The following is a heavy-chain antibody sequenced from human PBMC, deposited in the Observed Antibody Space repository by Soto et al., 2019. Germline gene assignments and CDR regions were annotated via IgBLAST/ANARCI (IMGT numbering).Heavy chain of an antibody. D-gene: IGHD2-2*01. Sequence: SETLSLTCTVSGGSISSGGYYWSWIRQHPGKGLEWIRYIYYSGSTYYNPSLKSRVTISVDTSKNQFSLKLSSVTAADTAVYYCARGNRAYLRPRYYFDYWGQGTLVTVSS. CDR3: ARGNRAYLRPRYYFDY. J-gene: IGHJ4*02. CDR1: GGSISSGGYY. V-gene: IGHV4-31*03. CDR2: IYYSGST.